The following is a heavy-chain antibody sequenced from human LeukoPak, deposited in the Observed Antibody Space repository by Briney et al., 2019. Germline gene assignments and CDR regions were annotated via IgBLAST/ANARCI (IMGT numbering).Heavy chain of an antibody. D-gene: IGHD4/OR15-4a*01. CDR1: GFTFSLYG. J-gene: IGHJ3*01. CDR2: VSYDGTNK. V-gene: IGHV3-30*03. Sequence: GGSLRLSCAVSGFTFSLYGMHWVRQAPGKGLEWVAVVSYDGTNKFYADSVKGRFTISRDGSKNTLYLQMNSLGVEDAAVYYCAREVGTSRAGLAWFELWGQGTMVTVSS. CDR3: AREVGTSRAGLAWFEL.